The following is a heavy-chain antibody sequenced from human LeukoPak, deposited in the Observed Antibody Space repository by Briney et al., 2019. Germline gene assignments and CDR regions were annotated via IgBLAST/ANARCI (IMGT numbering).Heavy chain of an antibody. CDR2: ISSSSSYI. D-gene: IGHD1-7*01. V-gene: IGHV3-21*01. Sequence: GGSLRLSCAAPGFTFSSYSMNWVRQAPGKGLEWVSSISSSSSYIYYADSVKGRFTISRDNAKNSLYLQMNSLRAEDTAVYYCARDLTGTTPAFDIWGQGTMVTVSS. CDR1: GFTFSSYS. CDR3: ARDLTGTTPAFDI. J-gene: IGHJ3*02.